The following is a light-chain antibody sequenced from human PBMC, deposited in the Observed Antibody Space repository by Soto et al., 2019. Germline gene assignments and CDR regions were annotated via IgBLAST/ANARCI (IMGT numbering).Light chain of an antibody. CDR2: GVS. CDR3: QQSFTTPLT. V-gene: IGKV1-39*01. CDR1: QSITTW. Sequence: GDSVAITCRASQSITTWLAWYQQTPGKPPELLIFGVSNLESGVPSRFSGSGSGTDFTLTIATLQREDFATYYCQQSFTTPLTFGGGTKVDIK. J-gene: IGKJ4*01.